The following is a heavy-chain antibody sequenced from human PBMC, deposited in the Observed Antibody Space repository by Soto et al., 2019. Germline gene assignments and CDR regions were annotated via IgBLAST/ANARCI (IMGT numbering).Heavy chain of an antibody. Sequence: SVKVSCKASGGTFSSYAISWVRQAPGQGLEWMGGIIPIFGTANYAQKFQGRVTITADESTSTAYMELSSLRSEDTAVYYCARELRYDILTGALYGMDVWGQGTTVTVSS. CDR2: IIPIFGTA. CDR1: GGTFSSYA. J-gene: IGHJ6*02. CDR3: ARELRYDILTGALYGMDV. V-gene: IGHV1-69*13. D-gene: IGHD3-9*01.